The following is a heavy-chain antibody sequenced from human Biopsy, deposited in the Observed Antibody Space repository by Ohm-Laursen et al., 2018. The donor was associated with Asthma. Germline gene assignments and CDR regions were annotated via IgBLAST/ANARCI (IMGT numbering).Heavy chain of an antibody. Sequence: ASVKVSCKASGYNFISFAIHWVRQAPGQRLEWMGWVNTGNGDTKYSQKFQGRVTITRDTSASTAYMDLSSLRSEDTAVYYCARTYYDFLTGQVNDAFAIRGQGTMVTVSS. D-gene: IGHD3-9*01. V-gene: IGHV1-3*04. CDR1: GYNFISFA. J-gene: IGHJ3*02. CDR2: VNTGNGDT. CDR3: ARTYYDFLTGQVNDAFAI.